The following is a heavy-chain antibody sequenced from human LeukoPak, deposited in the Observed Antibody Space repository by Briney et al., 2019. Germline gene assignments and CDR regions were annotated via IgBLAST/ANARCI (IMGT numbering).Heavy chain of an antibody. CDR2: ISGSGGST. D-gene: IGHD6-13*01. J-gene: IGHJ4*02. CDR3: AKYFTAAAPFDY. Sequence: PGGSLRLSCAASGFTFSSYAMSWVRQAPGKGLEWGSAISGSGGSTYYADSVKGRLTISKDNSKNTLYLQMNSMTAEDTAVYYCAKYFTAAAPFDYWGQGTLVTVSS. CDR1: GFTFSSYA. V-gene: IGHV3-23*01.